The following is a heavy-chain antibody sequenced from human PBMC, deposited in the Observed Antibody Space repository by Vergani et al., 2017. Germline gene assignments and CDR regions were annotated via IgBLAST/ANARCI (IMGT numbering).Heavy chain of an antibody. CDR3: VKDIAASDNYWYFDL. CDR1: GFTFDDYA. CDR2: INCNSDSI. Sequence: EVQLVESGGGLVQPGRSLRLSCAASGFTFDDYAMHWVRQAPGTGLEWVSGINCNSDSIAYADSVKGRFTISRDNAKNSLYLQMNSLRAEDTALYYCVKDIAASDNYWYFDLWGRGTLVTVSS. D-gene: IGHD6-13*01. J-gene: IGHJ2*01. V-gene: IGHV3-9*01.